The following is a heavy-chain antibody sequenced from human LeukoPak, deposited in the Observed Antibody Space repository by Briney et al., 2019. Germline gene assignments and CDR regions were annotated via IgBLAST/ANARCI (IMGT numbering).Heavy chain of an antibody. Sequence: GGSLRLSCAASGFTFSSYAMSWVRQAPGKGLEWVSAISGSGGSTYYADSVKGRFTISRDNSKNTLYLQMNSLRAEDTAVYYCARDRETTVTTLGYFDYWGQGTLVTVSS. D-gene: IGHD4-11*01. CDR2: ISGSGGST. CDR3: ARDRETTVTTLGYFDY. CDR1: GFTFSSYA. J-gene: IGHJ4*02. V-gene: IGHV3-23*01.